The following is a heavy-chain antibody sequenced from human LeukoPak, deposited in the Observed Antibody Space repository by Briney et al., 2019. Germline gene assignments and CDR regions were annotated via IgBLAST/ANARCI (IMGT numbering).Heavy chain of an antibody. J-gene: IGHJ4*02. CDR2: IYYSGST. V-gene: IGHV4-39*01. CDR1: GGSISSNNYY. Sequence: SETLSLTCTVSGGSISSNNYYWGWIRQPPGKGLEWIGSIYYSGSTYYNPSLKSRVTISVDTSKNQFSLKLSSVTAADTAVYYCARLQGSCSSTSCYYFDYWGQGTLVTVSS. CDR3: ARLQGSCSSTSCYYFDY. D-gene: IGHD2-2*01.